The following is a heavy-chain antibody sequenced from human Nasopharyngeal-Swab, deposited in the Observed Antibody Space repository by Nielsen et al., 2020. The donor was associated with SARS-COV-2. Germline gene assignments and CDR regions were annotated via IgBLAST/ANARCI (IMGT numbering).Heavy chain of an antibody. Sequence: ESLKISCAACGFTFSNFWMSWVRQARGKGQEWVANIKEDGSDKYYVGSVKGRITIARDNAKNSLYLQMHSRRAEDTAVYYCARDIATSLWYYYFYMDVWGKGTTVTVSS. J-gene: IGHJ6*03. CDR3: ARDIATSLWYYYFYMDV. CDR2: IKEDGSDK. CDR1: GFTFSNFW. D-gene: IGHD6-6*01. V-gene: IGHV3-7*01.